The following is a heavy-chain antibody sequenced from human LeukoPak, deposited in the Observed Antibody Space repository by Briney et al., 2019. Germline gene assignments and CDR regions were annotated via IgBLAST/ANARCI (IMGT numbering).Heavy chain of an antibody. CDR3: AISFRGVSTFDY. CDR1: GGTFSSYT. Sequence: SVKVSCKASGGTFSSYTIGWVRQAPGQGLEWMGRIIPILGTANYAQKFQGRVTITADKSTSTAYMELSSLRSEDTAVYYCAISFRGVSTFDYWGQGTLVTVSS. V-gene: IGHV1-69*08. CDR2: IIPILGTA. J-gene: IGHJ4*02. D-gene: IGHD3-10*01.